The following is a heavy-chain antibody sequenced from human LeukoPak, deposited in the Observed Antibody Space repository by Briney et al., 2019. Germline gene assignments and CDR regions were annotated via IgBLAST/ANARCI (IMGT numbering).Heavy chain of an antibody. CDR3: ARENYGENYYYYYGMDV. CDR1: GGTFISYA. Sequence: SVKVSCKASGGTFISYAISWVRQAPGQGLEWMGGIIPIFGTANYAQKFQGRVTITADESTSTAYMELSSLRSEDTAVYYCARENYGENYYYYYGMDVWGQGTTVTVSS. V-gene: IGHV1-69*13. CDR2: IIPIFGTA. J-gene: IGHJ6*02. D-gene: IGHD4-17*01.